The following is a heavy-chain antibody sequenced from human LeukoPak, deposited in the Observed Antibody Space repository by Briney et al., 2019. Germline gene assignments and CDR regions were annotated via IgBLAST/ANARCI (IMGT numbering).Heavy chain of an antibody. D-gene: IGHD2-2*01. CDR1: GLIVSRNY. CDR2: ISSSSSTI. Sequence: GGSLRLSCAVSGLIVSRNYMTWVRQAPGKGLEWVSYISSSSSTIYYADSVKGRFTISRDNAKNSLYLQMNSLRAEDTAVYYCARGVSYGFGIWGQGTMVTVSS. J-gene: IGHJ3*02. CDR3: ARGVSYGFGI. V-gene: IGHV3-48*01.